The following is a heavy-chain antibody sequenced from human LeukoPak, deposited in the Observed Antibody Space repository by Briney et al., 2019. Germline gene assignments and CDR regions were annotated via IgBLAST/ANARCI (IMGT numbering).Heavy chain of an antibody. Sequence: SETLSLTCTVSGGSISSYYWSWIRQPPGKGLEWIGYIYYSGSTNYSPSLKSRVTISVDTSKNQFSLKLSSVTAADTAVYYCAARGYDFWSGRGYFDYWGQGTLVTVSS. V-gene: IGHV4-59*01. CDR3: AARGYDFWSGRGYFDY. CDR1: GGSISSYY. J-gene: IGHJ4*02. D-gene: IGHD3-3*01. CDR2: IYYSGST.